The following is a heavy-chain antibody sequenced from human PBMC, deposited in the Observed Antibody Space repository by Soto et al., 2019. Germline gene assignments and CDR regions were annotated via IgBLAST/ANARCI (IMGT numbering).Heavy chain of an antibody. V-gene: IGHV1-8*01. D-gene: IGHD3-3*01. Sequence: QVQLVQSGAEVKKPGASVKVSCKASGYTFSSYDITWVRQAAGQGLEWMGWVNPNSGDTDYAQKFQGRVTMTRDPSIRTAYIERSSLRSEDSAVYYCARKGFLYRFLDFWGQGTLVTVSS. CDR1: GYTFSSYD. CDR2: VNPNSGDT. J-gene: IGHJ4*02. CDR3: ARKGFLYRFLDF.